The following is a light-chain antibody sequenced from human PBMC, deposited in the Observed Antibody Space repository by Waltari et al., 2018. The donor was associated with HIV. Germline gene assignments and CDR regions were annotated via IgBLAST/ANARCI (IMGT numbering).Light chain of an antibody. J-gene: IGLJ2*01. CDR3: SSYTSSTVV. Sequence: QSALTQPPSVSGSPGQSVTISCTGTSSDVGSYNRVSWYQQPPGTAPKLMIYGVNNRPSGVPDRFSGSKSGNTASLTISGLQAEDEADYYCSSYTSSTVVFGGGTKLTVL. V-gene: IGLV2-18*02. CDR2: GVN. CDR1: SSDVGSYNR.